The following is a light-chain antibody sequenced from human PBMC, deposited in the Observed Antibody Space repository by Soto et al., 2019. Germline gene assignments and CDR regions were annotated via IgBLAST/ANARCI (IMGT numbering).Light chain of an antibody. V-gene: IGKV1-13*02. CDR2: DAS. CDR1: QDIGSA. J-gene: IGKJ4*01. CDR3: QQFNGFPLT. Sequence: QLTQSPSSLSASVGNRVTITCRAGQDIGSALAWYQQRPGKAPKLLLYDASNLEAGVPSRFSGSGSGTDFTLPITSLRPEDFAPYYCQQFNGFPLTIGGGTKVQIK.